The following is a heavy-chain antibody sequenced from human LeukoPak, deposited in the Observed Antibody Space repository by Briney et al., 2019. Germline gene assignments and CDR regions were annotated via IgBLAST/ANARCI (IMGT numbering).Heavy chain of an antibody. V-gene: IGHV3-23*01. D-gene: IGHD5-12*01. Sequence: PGGSLRLSCAASGFTFSSYAMSWVRQAPGKGLEWVSAISGSGGSTYYADSVRGRFTISRDNSKNTLYLQMNSLRAEDTAVYYCARGPSGYHNTGGQGTLVTVSS. CDR1: GFTFSSYA. J-gene: IGHJ4*02. CDR2: ISGSGGST. CDR3: ARGPSGYHNT.